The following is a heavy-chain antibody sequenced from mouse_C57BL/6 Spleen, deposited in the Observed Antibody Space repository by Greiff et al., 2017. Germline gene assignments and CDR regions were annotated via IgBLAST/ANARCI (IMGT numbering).Heavy chain of an antibody. V-gene: IGHV1-50*01. CDR3: ARRGSDYYGSSIDY. Sequence: VQLQQPGAELVKPGASVKLSCKASGYTFTSYWMQWVKQRPGQGLEWIGEIDPSDSYTNYHQKFKGKATLTVDTSSSTAYMQLSSLTSEDSAVYYCARRGSDYYGSSIDYWGQGTTLTVSS. CDR1: GYTFTSYW. J-gene: IGHJ2*01. D-gene: IGHD1-1*01. CDR2: IDPSDSYT.